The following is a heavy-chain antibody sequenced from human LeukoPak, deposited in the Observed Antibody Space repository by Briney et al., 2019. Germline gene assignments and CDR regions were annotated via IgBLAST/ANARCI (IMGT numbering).Heavy chain of an antibody. D-gene: IGHD6-6*01. J-gene: IGHJ3*02. CDR1: GFTFSIYN. Sequence: GGSLRLSCAASGFTFSIYNMNWVRQAPGKGLEWVSYISSSATTIYYADSVKGRFTISRDNAKNSLYLQMNSLRAEDTAVFYCAREASEAFDIWGQGTMVTVSS. V-gene: IGHV3-48*01. CDR3: AREASEAFDI. CDR2: ISSSATTI.